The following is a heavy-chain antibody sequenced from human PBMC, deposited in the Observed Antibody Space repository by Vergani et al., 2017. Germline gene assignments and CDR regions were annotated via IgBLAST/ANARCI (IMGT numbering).Heavy chain of an antibody. CDR2: ISGSGGST. CDR3: AKANPRNSGYDYLYYYHAMNV. CDR1: GFTFNHYA. Sequence: EVQLLESGGDLVQPGGSLRLSCAASGFTFNHYAMNWVRQAPGKGLEWVSGISGSGGSTYYAGSVKGRFTISRDSSKNTLYLQMNSLSAGDTAVYYCAKANPRNSGYDYLYYYHAMNVWGKGPTVTVSS. D-gene: IGHD5-12*01. V-gene: IGHV3-23*01. J-gene: IGHJ6*04.